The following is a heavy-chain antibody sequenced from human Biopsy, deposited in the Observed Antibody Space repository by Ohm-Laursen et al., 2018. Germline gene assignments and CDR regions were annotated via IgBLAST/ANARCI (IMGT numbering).Heavy chain of an antibody. CDR3: ARWTPEYDSSRYYLDAFDI. J-gene: IGHJ3*02. V-gene: IGHV4-4*07. CDR2: IYPGGST. D-gene: IGHD3-22*01. Sequence: SETLSLTCNVSGGDINNYYWSWIRQPAGKGLEWIGRIYPGGSTNYNPSLKSRVTMSVDTSKKQFSLKMSFVTAADTAVYYCARWTPEYDSSRYYLDAFDIWGQGTKVTVSS. CDR1: GGDINNYY.